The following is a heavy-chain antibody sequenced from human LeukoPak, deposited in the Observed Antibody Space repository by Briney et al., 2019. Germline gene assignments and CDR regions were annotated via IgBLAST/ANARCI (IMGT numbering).Heavy chain of an antibody. CDR1: GLTLSSSW. CDR2: INPEGNKK. J-gene: IGHJ4*02. CDR3: ARDLAYRRLDY. Sequence: GGSLRLSCAVSGLTLSSSWMDWVRQAPGKGLEWVASINPEGNKKYSADSVKGRVTISRDNAENSLYLQMNSLRVEDTAFYYDARDLAYRRLDYWGQGMLVTVSS. V-gene: IGHV3-7*01. D-gene: IGHD3-16*01.